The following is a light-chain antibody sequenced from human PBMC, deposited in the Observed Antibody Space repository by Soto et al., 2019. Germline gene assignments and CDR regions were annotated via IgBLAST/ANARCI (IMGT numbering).Light chain of an antibody. CDR3: QQYGGSPIT. CDR1: QSVTTR. CDR2: GAS. J-gene: IGKJ5*01. Sequence: IVLTPSAGTLSFSPGERGTLSCRASQSVTTRLAWYQHKPGQAPRLLMSGASSRASGVPVRFSGSGSGTDFTLTISRLEPEHFALYYCQQYGGSPITFGLGRLPAVK. V-gene: IGKV3-20*01.